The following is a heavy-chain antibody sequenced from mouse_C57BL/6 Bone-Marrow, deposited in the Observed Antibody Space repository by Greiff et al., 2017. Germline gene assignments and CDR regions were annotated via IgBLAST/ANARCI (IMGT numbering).Heavy chain of an antibody. D-gene: IGHD1-1*01. CDR3: ASDYYGSSYWSYYVDY. J-gene: IGHJ2*01. CDR1: GYTFTSYW. V-gene: IGHV1-69*01. CDR2: IDPSDSYT. Sequence: QVQLQQPGAELVMPGASVKLSCKASGYTFTSYWMHWVKQRPGQGLEWIGEIDPSDSYTNYNQKFKGKSTLTVDKSSSTAYMQLSSLTSEDSAVYYCASDYYGSSYWSYYVDYWGQGNTLTVSS.